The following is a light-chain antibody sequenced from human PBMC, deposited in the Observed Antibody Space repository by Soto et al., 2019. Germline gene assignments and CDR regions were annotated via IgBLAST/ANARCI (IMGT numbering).Light chain of an antibody. Sequence: DIQMTQSPSTLSASVGDRVTITCRASQSISGWLAWYQQKPGKAPKILIYDASNLERGLPSRFSGSGSGTEFTLTISSLKPDDFATYYCQQYDSFPWSFGQGTKVDIK. V-gene: IGKV1-5*01. CDR3: QQYDSFPWS. CDR1: QSISGW. J-gene: IGKJ1*01. CDR2: DAS.